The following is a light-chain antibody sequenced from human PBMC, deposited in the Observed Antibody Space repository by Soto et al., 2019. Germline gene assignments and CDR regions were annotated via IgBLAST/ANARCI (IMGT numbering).Light chain of an antibody. Sequence: QSALTQPPSASGSPGQSVAISCTGTSSDVGGYNYVSWYQRHPGKAPKLMIYEVNKRPSGVPDRFSGSKSGNTASLTVSGLQAEDEADYYCGSYAGSVPAFGGGTKVTVL. V-gene: IGLV2-8*01. CDR2: EVN. CDR1: SSDVGGYNY. CDR3: GSYAGSVPA. J-gene: IGLJ2*01.